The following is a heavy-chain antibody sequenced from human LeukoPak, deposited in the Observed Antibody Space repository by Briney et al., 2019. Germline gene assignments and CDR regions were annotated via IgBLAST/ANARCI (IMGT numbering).Heavy chain of an antibody. Sequence: SVKVSCKASGGTFSSYAISWVRQAPGQGLEWMGGIIPIFGTANYAQKFQGRVTITTDESTSTAYMELSSLRSEDTAVYYCARVLGYCSGGSCYEGWGYYYYMDVWGKGTTVTVSS. D-gene: IGHD2-15*01. J-gene: IGHJ6*03. CDR2: IIPIFGTA. V-gene: IGHV1-69*05. CDR1: GGTFSSYA. CDR3: ARVLGYCSGGSCYEGWGYYYYMDV.